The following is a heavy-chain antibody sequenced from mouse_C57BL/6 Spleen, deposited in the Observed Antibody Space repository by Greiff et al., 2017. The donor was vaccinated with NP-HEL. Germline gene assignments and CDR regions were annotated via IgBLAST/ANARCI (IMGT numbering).Heavy chain of an antibody. D-gene: IGHD2-10*01. CDR2: IYPGDGDT. CDR1: GYAFSSYW. CDR3: ARSGSYYGNLYWYFEV. V-gene: IGHV1-80*01. Sequence: QVQLQQSGAELVKPGASVKISCKASGYAFSSYWMNWVKQRPGKGLEWIGQIYPGDGDTNYNGKFKGKATLTADKSSSTAYMQLSSLTSEDSAVYFCARSGSYYGNLYWYFEVWGTGTTVTVSS. J-gene: IGHJ1*03.